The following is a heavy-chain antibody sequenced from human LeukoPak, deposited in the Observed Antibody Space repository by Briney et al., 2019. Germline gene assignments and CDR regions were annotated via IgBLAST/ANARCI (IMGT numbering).Heavy chain of an antibody. CDR2: FDPEDGET. J-gene: IGHJ6*03. D-gene: IGHD2-15*01. CDR1: GYTLTELS. V-gene: IGHV1-24*01. Sequence: GASVKVSCKVSGYTLTELSMHWVRQAPGKGLEWMGGFDPEDGETIYAQKFQGRVTMTEDTSTDTAYMELSSLRSEDTAVYYCATLPIGYCSGGSCYYYYYMDVWGKGTTVTVSS. CDR3: ATLPIGYCSGGSCYYYYYMDV.